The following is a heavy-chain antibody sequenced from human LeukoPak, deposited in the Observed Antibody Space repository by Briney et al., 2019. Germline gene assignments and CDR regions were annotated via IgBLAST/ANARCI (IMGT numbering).Heavy chain of an antibody. V-gene: IGHV3-30*03. D-gene: IGHD7-27*01. CDR2: ISSDGGTK. J-gene: IGHJ4*02. CDR3: ARGPPNWGYDY. CDR1: KFTFSNYG. Sequence: GGSLRLSCTASKFTFSNYGMQWVRQAPGKGLEWVAVISSDGGTKYYADSVKGRFTLSRDNSRNTLYLQMNSLRAEDTAVYYCARGPPNWGYDYWGPGTLVTVSS.